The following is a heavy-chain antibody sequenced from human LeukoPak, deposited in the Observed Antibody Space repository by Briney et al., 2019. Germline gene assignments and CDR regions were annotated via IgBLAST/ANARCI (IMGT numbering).Heavy chain of an antibody. CDR3: TTDFWSGYYWIDY. CDR2: ISGSGGST. V-gene: IGHV3-23*01. CDR1: GFTFSSYA. Sequence: TGGSLRLSCAASGFTFSSYAMSWVRQAPGKGLEWVSAISGSGGSTYYADSVKGRFTISRDNSKNTLYLQMNSLKTEDTAVYYCTTDFWSGYYWIDYWGQGTLVTVSS. D-gene: IGHD3-3*01. J-gene: IGHJ4*02.